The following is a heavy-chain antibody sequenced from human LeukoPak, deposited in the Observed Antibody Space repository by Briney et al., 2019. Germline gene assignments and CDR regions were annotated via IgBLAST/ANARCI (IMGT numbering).Heavy chain of an antibody. V-gene: IGHV3-30*02. CDR3: AKPRGNYDFWSGFDY. CDR1: GFTFSTYG. CDR2: IRYDGTNK. J-gene: IGHJ4*02. Sequence: GGSLRLSCAASGFTFSTYGMHWVRQAPGKGLEWVAFIRYDGTNKYYADSMKGRFTISRDNSKNTLYLQMNSLRPEDTAVYYCAKPRGNYDFWSGFDYWGQGTLVTVSS. D-gene: IGHD3-3*01.